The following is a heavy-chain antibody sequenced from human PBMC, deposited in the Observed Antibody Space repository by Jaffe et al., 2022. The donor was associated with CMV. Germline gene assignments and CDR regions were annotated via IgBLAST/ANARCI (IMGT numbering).Heavy chain of an antibody. Sequence: EVQLVESGGTLVKPGGSLRLSCVGSGFTFGSYTMNWVRQAPGKGLEWVSSISSSSSYIYYADSVKGRFTISRTNTKNSLYLQMNSLRAEDTALYYCARGDTAMVIRSSIDFWGQGTLVTVS. CDR1: GFTFGSYT. V-gene: IGHV3-21*01. D-gene: IGHD5-18*01. J-gene: IGHJ4*02. CDR3: ARGDTAMVIRSSIDF. CDR2: ISSSSSYI.